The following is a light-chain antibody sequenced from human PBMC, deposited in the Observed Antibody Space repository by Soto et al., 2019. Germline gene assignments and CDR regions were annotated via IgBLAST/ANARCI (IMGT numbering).Light chain of an antibody. CDR2: KAS. J-gene: IGKJ4*01. Sequence: DIQMTQSPSALSASVGDRVTITCRASQSISSWLAWYQQKPGKAPKLLIYKASNLESGVPLRFSGSGSGTEFTLTISSLQPDDFATYYCQQYNGTFGGGTKVEIK. CDR1: QSISSW. CDR3: QQYNGT. V-gene: IGKV1-5*03.